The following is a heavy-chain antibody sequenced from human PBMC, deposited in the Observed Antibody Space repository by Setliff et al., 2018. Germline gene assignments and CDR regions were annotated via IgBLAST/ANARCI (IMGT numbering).Heavy chain of an antibody. CDR3: ARVTKWLVIFDY. CDR1: GGSISSGINY. V-gene: IGHV4-61*09. Sequence: PSETLSLTCTVSGGSISSGINYWSWIQQPAGRGLEWIGHIDPSGNTNYHPSLKSRVTISGDTSKNQFSLKLSSVTAADTAVYYCARVTKWLVIFDYWGQGTLVTVSS. J-gene: IGHJ4*02. CDR2: IDPSGNT. D-gene: IGHD6-19*01.